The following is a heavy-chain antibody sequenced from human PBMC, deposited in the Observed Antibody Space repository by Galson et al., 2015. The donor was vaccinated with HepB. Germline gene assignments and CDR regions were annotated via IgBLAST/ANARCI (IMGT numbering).Heavy chain of an antibody. D-gene: IGHD5-24*01. J-gene: IGHJ4*02. Sequence: SLRLSCAASGFTFSTYSMHWVRQAPGKGLEWVAVISYEGSNKYYADSVKGRFTISRDNSKNTLYLQMNSLRGEDTAVYYCARVPRKGDGYNYPYYFDYWGQGTLVTVSS. CDR2: ISYEGSNK. V-gene: IGHV3-30*04. CDR3: ARVPRKGDGYNYPYYFDY. CDR1: GFTFSTYS.